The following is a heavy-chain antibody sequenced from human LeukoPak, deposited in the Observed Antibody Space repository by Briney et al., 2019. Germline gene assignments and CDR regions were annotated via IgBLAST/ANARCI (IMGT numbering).Heavy chain of an antibody. CDR3: AKHYAYYDILTGSDY. Sequence: GGSLRLSCAASGFTFSSYAMSWVRQAPGKGLEWVSAISGSGGSTYYADSVKGRFTISRDNSKNTLYLQMNSLRDEDAAVYYCAKHYAYYDILTGSDYWGQGALVTVSS. D-gene: IGHD3-9*01. J-gene: IGHJ4*02. CDR2: ISGSGGST. V-gene: IGHV3-23*01. CDR1: GFTFSSYA.